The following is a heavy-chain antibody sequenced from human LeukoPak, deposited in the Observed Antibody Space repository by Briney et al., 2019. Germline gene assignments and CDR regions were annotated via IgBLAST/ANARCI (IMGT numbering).Heavy chain of an antibody. V-gene: IGHV2-70*11. CDR1: GFSLSTSGMC. J-gene: IGHJ3*02. CDR3: ARMRPGTDSAFDI. Sequence: ESGPTLVNPTQTLTLTCTFSGFSLSTSGMCVSWIRQPSGKALECLARIDWDDDKYYSTSLKTRLTISKDTSKNQVVLTMTNMDPVDTATYYCARMRPGTDSAFDIWGQGTMVTVSS. CDR2: IDWDDDK.